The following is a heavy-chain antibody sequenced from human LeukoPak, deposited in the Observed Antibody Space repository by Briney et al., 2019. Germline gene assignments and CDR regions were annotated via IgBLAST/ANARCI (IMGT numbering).Heavy chain of an antibody. Sequence: ASVKVSCKASGYTFTNNYLHWVRQAPGQGLEWMGMIYPRDGSTSYAQNFQGRVTVIRDTSTTTVHMELRGLRSEDTAVYYCARDQEGFDYWGQGTVVTVSS. CDR3: ARDQEGFDY. J-gene: IGHJ4*02. V-gene: IGHV1-46*01. CDR1: GYTFTNNY. CDR2: IYPRDGST.